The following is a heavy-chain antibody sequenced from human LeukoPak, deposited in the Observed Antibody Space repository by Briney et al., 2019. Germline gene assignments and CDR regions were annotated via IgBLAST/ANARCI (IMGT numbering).Heavy chain of an antibody. CDR1: GYTFTSYD. CDR3: AKSGNYGVNLYYYYYMDV. D-gene: IGHD1-7*01. CDR2: MNPNSGNT. J-gene: IGHJ6*03. V-gene: IGHV1-8*03. Sequence: ASVKVSCKASGYTFTSYDINWVRQATGQGLEWMGWMNPNSGNTGYAQKFQGRVTITRNTSISTAYMELSSLRSEDTAVYYCAKSGNYGVNLYYYYYMDVWGKGTTVTVSS.